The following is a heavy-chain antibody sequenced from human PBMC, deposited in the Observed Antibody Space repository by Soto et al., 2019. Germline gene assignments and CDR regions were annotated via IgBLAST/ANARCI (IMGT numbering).Heavy chain of an antibody. CDR1: GFTFSSYA. V-gene: IGHV3-23*01. Sequence: GGSLRLSCAASGFTFSSYAMSWVRQAPGKGLEWVSAISGSGGSTYYADSVKGRFTISRDNSKDTLYLQMNILRAGDTAVYYCAKGGMKYCSGGSCYSNWFDPWGQGTLVTVSS. J-gene: IGHJ5*02. CDR3: AKGGMKYCSGGSCYSNWFDP. D-gene: IGHD2-15*01. CDR2: ISGSGGST.